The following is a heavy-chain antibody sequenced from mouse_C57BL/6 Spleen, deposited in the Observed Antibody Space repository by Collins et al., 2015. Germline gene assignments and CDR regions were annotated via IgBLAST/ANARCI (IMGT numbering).Heavy chain of an antibody. Sequence: QVQLQQPGAEPVKPGASVKLSCKASGYTFTSYWMHWVKQRPGQGLEWIGMIHPNSGSTNYNEKFKSKATLTVDKSSSTAYMQLSSLTSEDSAVYYCARVTMVTTNAMDYWGQGTSVTVSS. J-gene: IGHJ4*01. CDR2: IHPNSGST. V-gene: IGHV1-64*01. CDR3: ARVTMVTTNAMDY. D-gene: IGHD2-2*01. CDR1: GYTFTSYW.